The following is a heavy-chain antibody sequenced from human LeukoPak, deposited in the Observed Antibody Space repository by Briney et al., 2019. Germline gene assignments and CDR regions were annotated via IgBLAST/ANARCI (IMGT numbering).Heavy chain of an antibody. CDR1: GGSISSYY. CDR3: ARGNLDTAGSFDY. J-gene: IGHJ4*02. Sequence: SETLSLTCTVSGGSISSYYWSWIRQPPGKGLEWIGYIYYSGSTNYNPSLKSRVTIPVDTSKNQFSLKLSSVTAADTAVYYCARGNLDTAGSFDYWGQGTLVTVSS. D-gene: IGHD5-18*01. CDR2: IYYSGST. V-gene: IGHV4-59*01.